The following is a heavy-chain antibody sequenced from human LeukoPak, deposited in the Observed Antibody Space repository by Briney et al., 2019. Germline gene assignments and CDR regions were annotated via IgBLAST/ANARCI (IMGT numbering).Heavy chain of an antibody. Sequence: GASVEVSCKASGYTFTSYFMHWVRQAPGQGLEWMGIINPSGGSTSYAQKFQGRVTMTRDTSTSTVYMELSSLRSEDTAVYYCARDPYDGSGSYLERYGMDVWGQGTTVTVSS. D-gene: IGHD3-22*01. J-gene: IGHJ6*02. V-gene: IGHV1-46*01. CDR2: INPSGGST. CDR3: ARDPYDGSGSYLERYGMDV. CDR1: GYTFTSYF.